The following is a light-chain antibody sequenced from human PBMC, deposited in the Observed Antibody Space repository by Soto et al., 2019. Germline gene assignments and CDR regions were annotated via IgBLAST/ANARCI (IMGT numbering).Light chain of an antibody. CDR1: SSDVGGYNY. CDR3: SSFTVSSTRV. V-gene: IGLV2-14*01. CDR2: DVS. Sequence: QSVLTQPASVSGSPGQSITMSCTGTSSDVGGYNYVSWYQQHPGKAPRLLIYDVSYRPSGVSNRFSGSKSGNTASLTISGLQAEDEADYYCSSFTVSSTRVFGGGTKVTVL. J-gene: IGLJ3*02.